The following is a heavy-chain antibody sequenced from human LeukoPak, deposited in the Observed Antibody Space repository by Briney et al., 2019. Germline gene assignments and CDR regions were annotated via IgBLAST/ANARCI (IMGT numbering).Heavy chain of an antibody. V-gene: IGHV3-7*01. D-gene: IGHD3-22*01. CDR2: INQDGSEK. Sequence: GGSLRLSCAASEFTFSKYWMSWVRQAPGKGLEWVANINQDGSEKYHVASVKGRFTISRDNAKNSLYLQLNSLRAEDTAVYYCARWRYYDSSGYYYYFDYWGLGTLVTVSS. CDR3: ARWRYYDSSGYYYYFDY. CDR1: EFTFSKYW. J-gene: IGHJ4*02.